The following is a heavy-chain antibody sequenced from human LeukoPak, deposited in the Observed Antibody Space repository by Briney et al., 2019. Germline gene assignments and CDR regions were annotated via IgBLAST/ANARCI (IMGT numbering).Heavy chain of an antibody. CDR1: GFTFTSYW. J-gene: IGHJ4*02. Sequence: GGSLRLSCAASGFTFTSYWMTWFRQAPGKGLEWVSYISSSGSIIYYSDSVKGRFTISRDNAKNSLYLQMNSLRAEDTAVYYCARDFGYFWGQGTLVTVSS. CDR2: ISSSGSII. V-gene: IGHV3-48*04. CDR3: ARDFGYF. D-gene: IGHD3-10*01.